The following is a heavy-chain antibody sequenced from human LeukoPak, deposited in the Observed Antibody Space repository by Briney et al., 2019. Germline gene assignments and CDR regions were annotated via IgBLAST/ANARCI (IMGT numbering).Heavy chain of an antibody. CDR1: GXXFSYYA. CDR3: ATVKGQGAFEV. J-gene: IGHJ3*01. Sequence: LXLSXXGSGXXFSYYAMXWVRQAPGKGLEWVSAISDSGSGTYYADSVKGRFTISRDNSKKTLYVQMNSLRAEDTATYYCATVKGQGAFEVWGPGTMVAVSS. V-gene: IGHV3-23*01. CDR2: ISDSGSGT.